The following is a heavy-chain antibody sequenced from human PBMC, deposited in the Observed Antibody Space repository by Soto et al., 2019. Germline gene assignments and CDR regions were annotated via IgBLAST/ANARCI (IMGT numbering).Heavy chain of an antibody. CDR2: FHYSGIS. J-gene: IGHJ4*02. CDR1: YASIIGYY. Sequence: PSETLSLTCTFSYASIIGYYWSWIRQPPGKGLEWIGYFHYSGISNYNSSLKSRVTMSLDTSKNQFSLKLSSVSAADTAIYYCARGASNWQYFDYWGQGALVTVSS. V-gene: IGHV4-59*01. D-gene: IGHD4-4*01. CDR3: ARGASNWQYFDY.